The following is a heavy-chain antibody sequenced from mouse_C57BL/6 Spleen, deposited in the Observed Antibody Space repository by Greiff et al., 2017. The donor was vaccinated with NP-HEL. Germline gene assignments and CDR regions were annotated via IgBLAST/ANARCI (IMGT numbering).Heavy chain of an antibody. CDR2: IDPSDSET. Sequence: QVQLKQPGAELVRPGSSVKLSCKASGYTFTSYWMHWVKQRPIQGLEWIGNIDPSDSETHYNQKFKDKATLTVDKSSSTAYMQLSSLTSEDSAVYYCARYGSSFSYYFDYWGQGTTLTVSS. V-gene: IGHV1-52*01. CDR3: ARYGSSFSYYFDY. D-gene: IGHD1-1*01. J-gene: IGHJ2*01. CDR1: GYTFTSYW.